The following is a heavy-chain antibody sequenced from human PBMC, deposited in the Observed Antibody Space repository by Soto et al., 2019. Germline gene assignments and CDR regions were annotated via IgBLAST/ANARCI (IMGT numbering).Heavy chain of an antibody. V-gene: IGHV3-30-3*01. CDR2: TSSSGGTT. J-gene: IGHJ4*02. Sequence: PRGSLRLSCPPSGFTFSSSSMQWHSQAPGKGLEWVAVTSSSGGTTFYADSVKGRFTVSRDNSKNTLYLQMNSLRGEDKAVYYCAREVVLTEWYFDNWGQGITVTVSS. CDR3: AREVVLTEWYFDN. CDR1: GFTFSSSS. D-gene: IGHD2-21*01.